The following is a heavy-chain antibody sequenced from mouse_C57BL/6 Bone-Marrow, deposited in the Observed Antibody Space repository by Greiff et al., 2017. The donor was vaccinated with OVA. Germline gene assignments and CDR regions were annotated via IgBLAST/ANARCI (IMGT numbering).Heavy chain of an antibody. CDR1: GFTFSSYT. CDR2: ISGGGGNT. D-gene: IGHD1-1*01. Sequence: EVHLVESGGGLVKPGGSLKLSCAASGFTFSSYTMSWVRQTPEKRLEWVATISGGGGNTYYPDSVKGRFTISRDNAKNTLYLQMSSLRSEDTALYYCARRDYYGSKAWFDYWGQGTTLTVSS. V-gene: IGHV5-9*01. CDR3: ARRDYYGSKAWFDY. J-gene: IGHJ2*01.